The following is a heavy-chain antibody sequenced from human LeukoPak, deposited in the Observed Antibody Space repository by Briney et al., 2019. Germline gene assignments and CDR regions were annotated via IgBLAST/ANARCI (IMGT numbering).Heavy chain of an antibody. CDR3: ARDSGYRDY. CDR2: MRPDGSEK. V-gene: IGHV3-7*03. CDR1: GFSFSSCW. Sequence: GGSLRLSCAASGFSFSSCWMSWVRQAPGKGLEGVANMRPDGSEKYYVDSVKGRFIISRDNAKNSLYLQMNSLRVEDTAVYYCARDSGYRDYWGQGTAVTVSS. D-gene: IGHD3-9*01. J-gene: IGHJ4*02.